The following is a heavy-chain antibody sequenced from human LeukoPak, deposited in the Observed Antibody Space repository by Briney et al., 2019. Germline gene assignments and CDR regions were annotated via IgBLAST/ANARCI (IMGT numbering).Heavy chain of an antibody. CDR1: GGSFSGYY. V-gene: IGHV4-59*08. D-gene: IGHD6-19*01. Sequence: PSETLSLTCAVYGGSFSGYYWSWIRQPPGKGLEWTGYIYYSGSTNYNPSLKSRVTIAVDTSKNQFSLKLSSVTAADTAMYYCARAVSGRFDYWGQGTLVTVSS. CDR2: IYYSGST. CDR3: ARAVSGRFDY. J-gene: IGHJ4*02.